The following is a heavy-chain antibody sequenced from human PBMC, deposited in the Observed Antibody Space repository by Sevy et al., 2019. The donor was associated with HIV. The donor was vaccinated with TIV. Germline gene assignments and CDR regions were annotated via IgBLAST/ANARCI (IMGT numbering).Heavy chain of an antibody. CDR2: IRNRPNSYTT. D-gene: IGHD2-15*01. Sequence: GRSLRLSCAASGFTFSDHYVDWVRQAPGKGLEWVGPIRNRPNSYTTEYAASVKGRFTISRDDSRNSVYLQMNSLKTQDSAVYYCVRGPNCGVGGCQQISPYCLDVWGKGATVTVSS. CDR1: GFTFSDHY. CDR3: VRGPNCGVGGCQQISPYCLDV. J-gene: IGHJ6*03. V-gene: IGHV3-72*01.